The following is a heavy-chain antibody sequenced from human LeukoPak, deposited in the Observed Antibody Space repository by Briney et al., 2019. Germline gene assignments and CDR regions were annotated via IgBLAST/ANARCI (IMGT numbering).Heavy chain of an antibody. CDR2: INHSGST. J-gene: IGHJ4*02. D-gene: IGHD2-2*01. CDR1: GGSFSGYY. V-gene: IGHV4-34*01. Sequence: PSDTLSLTCAVYGGSFSGYYWSWIRQPPGKGLEWIGEINHSGSTNYNPSLTSRVNISVGTSKNQCSLKLSPVTAADNAVYFFAEVQYPKELDYWGQGTLGTVSS. CDR3: AEVQYPKELDY.